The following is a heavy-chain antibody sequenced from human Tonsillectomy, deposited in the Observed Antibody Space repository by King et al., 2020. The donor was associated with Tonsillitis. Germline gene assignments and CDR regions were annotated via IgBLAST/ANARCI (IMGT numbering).Heavy chain of an antibody. D-gene: IGHD1-1*01. CDR3: ARGLRVQYYFDY. Sequence: VRLQQWGAGLLKPSETLSLTCAVYGGSFSGYYWSWIRQPPGKGLEWIGEINHSGSTNYNPSLKSRVTISVDTSKNQFSLKLSSVTAADTAVYYCARGLRVQYYFDYWGQGTLVTVSS. V-gene: IGHV4-34*01. CDR1: GGSFSGYY. J-gene: IGHJ4*02. CDR2: INHSGST.